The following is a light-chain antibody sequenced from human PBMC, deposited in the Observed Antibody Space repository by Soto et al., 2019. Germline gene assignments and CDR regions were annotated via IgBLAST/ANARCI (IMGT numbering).Light chain of an antibody. Sequence: EIVLTQSPATLSLSPGERATLSCRASQSVSSYLAWYQQKPGQAPRLLIYDASNRATGIPGRFSASGSGTDFTLTISSLEPEDFAVYYCQQRSNWPPLTFGGGTKVEIK. CDR1: QSVSSY. J-gene: IGKJ4*01. CDR2: DAS. CDR3: QQRSNWPPLT. V-gene: IGKV3-11*01.